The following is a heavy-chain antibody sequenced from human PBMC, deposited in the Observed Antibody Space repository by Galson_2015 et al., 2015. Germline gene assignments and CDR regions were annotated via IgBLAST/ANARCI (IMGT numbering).Heavy chain of an antibody. D-gene: IGHD1-26*01. V-gene: IGHV3-21*01. CDR1: GFTFSSYS. CDR2: ISSSSSYI. Sequence: SLRLSCAAPGFTFSSYSMNWVRQAPGKGLEWVSSISSSSSYIYYAGSVKGRFTISRDNAKNSLYLQMNSLRAEDAAVFYCARDHIVGAIGTHFFYWGQGTLVTVSS. J-gene: IGHJ4*02. CDR3: ARDHIVGAIGTHFFY.